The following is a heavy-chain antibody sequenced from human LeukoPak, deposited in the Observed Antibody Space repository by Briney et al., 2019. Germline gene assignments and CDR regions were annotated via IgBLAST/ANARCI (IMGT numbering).Heavy chain of an antibody. Sequence: SETLSLTCTVSGGSISSSSYYWGWIRQPPGKGLEWIGSIYYSGSTYYNPSLKSRVTISVETSKNQFSLKLSSVTAADTAVYYCARQGYCSSTSCFDYWGQGTLVTVSS. CDR1: GGSISSSSYY. CDR3: ARQGYCSSTSCFDY. D-gene: IGHD2-2*01. V-gene: IGHV4-39*01. J-gene: IGHJ4*02. CDR2: IYYSGST.